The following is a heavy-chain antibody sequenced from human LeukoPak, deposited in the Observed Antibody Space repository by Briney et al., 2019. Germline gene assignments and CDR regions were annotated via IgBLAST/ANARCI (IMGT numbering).Heavy chain of an antibody. D-gene: IGHD3-22*01. V-gene: IGHV5-51*01. J-gene: IGHJ6*02. CDR2: IYPGDPDT. Sequence: GESLKISCKGSGYSFTSYWIGWVRQMPGKGLEWMGIIYPGDPDTRYSPSFQGQVTISADKSISTAYLQWSSLKASDTAMYYCARHGDSSGYRHYYYYYGMDVWGQGTTVTVSS. CDR1: GYSFTSYW. CDR3: ARHGDSSGYRHYYYYYGMDV.